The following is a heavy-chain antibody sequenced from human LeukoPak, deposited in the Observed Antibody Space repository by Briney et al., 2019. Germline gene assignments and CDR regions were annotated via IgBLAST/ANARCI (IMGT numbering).Heavy chain of an antibody. J-gene: IGHJ4*02. CDR1: GFTFSKYW. Sequence: GGPLRLFCAASGFTFSKYWMLWVRQAPGKALESVSRINTDGTVTTYADSVKGRFTVSRDNADNTMFLQMNSVRDEDTAVYYCATKQWLAPPPDSWGQGTPVTVSS. D-gene: IGHD6-19*01. CDR2: INTDGTVT. CDR3: ATKQWLAPPPDS. V-gene: IGHV3-74*01.